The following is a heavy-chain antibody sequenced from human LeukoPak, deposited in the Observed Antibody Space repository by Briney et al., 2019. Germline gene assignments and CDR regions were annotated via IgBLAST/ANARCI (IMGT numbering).Heavy chain of an antibody. V-gene: IGHV3-30*18. CDR3: AKDTTSSGWYPHYYFDY. CDR2: ISYDGSNK. D-gene: IGHD6-19*01. Sequence: GGSLRLSCAASGFTFSSYGMHWVRQAPGKGLEWVAVISYDGSNKYYADSVTGRFTISRDNSKNTLYLQMNSLRAEDTAVYYCAKDTTSSGWYPHYYFDYWGQGTLVTVSS. J-gene: IGHJ4*02. CDR1: GFTFSSYG.